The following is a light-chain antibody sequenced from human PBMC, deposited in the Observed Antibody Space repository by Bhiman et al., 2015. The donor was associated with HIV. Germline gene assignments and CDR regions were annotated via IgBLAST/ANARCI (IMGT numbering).Light chain of an antibody. Sequence: QSALTQPASVSGSPGQSITISCTGTSSDVGGYNYVSWYQQRPGEAPKLMISEVSKRPSGVPDRFSGSKSGSTASLTVSGLQAEDEADYYCSSYADSDIYIFGTGTKVTVL. CDR3: SSYADSDIYI. J-gene: IGLJ1*01. CDR2: EVS. V-gene: IGLV2-8*01. CDR1: SSDVGGYNY.